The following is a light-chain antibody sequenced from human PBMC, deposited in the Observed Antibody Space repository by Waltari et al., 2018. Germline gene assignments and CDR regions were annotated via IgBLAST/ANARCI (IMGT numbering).Light chain of an antibody. J-gene: IGKJ1*01. CDR3: MQATNWPWT. Sequence: DVVMTQSPLSLPVTLGQPASISCRSSQSLVDSDGNTYLNWYQQRPGQSPRRLIYQVSNRDSGVPDRFSGSGSDTDFTLKIRRVEADDVGVYYCMQATNWPWTFGPGTKVEIK. V-gene: IGKV2-30*01. CDR1: QSLVDSDGNTY. CDR2: QVS.